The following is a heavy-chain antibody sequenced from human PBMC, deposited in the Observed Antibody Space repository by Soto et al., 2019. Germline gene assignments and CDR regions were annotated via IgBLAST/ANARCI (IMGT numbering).Heavy chain of an antibody. CDR2: ISGSGIST. Sequence: EAQLLESGGGLVQPGGSLRLSCAASGFTFSTYPMSWVRQAPGKGLEWVSGISGSGISTYYTDSVKGRFTISRDNSKNTVFLQMKSLRDEDTAVYYCVKPPVITASYSYYDRGVWGQGTTVTVSS. CDR1: GFTFSTYP. CDR3: VKPPVITASYSYYDRGV. V-gene: IGHV3-23*01. J-gene: IGHJ6*02. D-gene: IGHD4-4*01.